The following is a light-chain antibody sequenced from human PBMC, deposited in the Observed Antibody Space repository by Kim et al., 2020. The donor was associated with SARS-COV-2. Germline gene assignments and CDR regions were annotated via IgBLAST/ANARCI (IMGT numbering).Light chain of an antibody. V-gene: IGLV2-14*04. CDR3: SSYTSSSTYV. CDR2: DVT. CDR1: SSNVGVYNY. Sequence: GQLITISCTGTSSNVGVYNYVSWYQEHPGKAPKLMIYDVTKRPSGVSNRFSGSKSGNTASLTISGLQAEDEADYYCSSYTSSSTYVFGTGTKVTVL. J-gene: IGLJ1*01.